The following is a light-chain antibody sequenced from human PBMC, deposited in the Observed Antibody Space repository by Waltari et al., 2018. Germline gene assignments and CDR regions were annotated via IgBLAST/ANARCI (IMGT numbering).Light chain of an antibody. V-gene: IGLV2-23*01. CDR3: CSYGFSVV. J-gene: IGLJ3*02. CDR2: EGS. Sequence: QSALTQPASLSGSPGQSITISCTATSSDVINYNFLSWYQHHPGEAPKLIIYEGSKRPSGVSDRFSGSKSGYTASLTISGLQAEDEADYYCCSYGFSVVFGGGTKLTVL. CDR1: SSDVINYNF.